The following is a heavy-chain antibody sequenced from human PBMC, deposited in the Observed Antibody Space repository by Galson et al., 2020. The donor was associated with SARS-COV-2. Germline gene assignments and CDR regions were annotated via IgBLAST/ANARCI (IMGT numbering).Heavy chain of an antibody. CDR2: LSSSSYYI. J-gene: IGHJ4*02. CDR3: ASDYSSSSYYFDY. D-gene: IGHD6-6*01. V-gene: IGHV3-21*01. CDR1: GFTFSSYS. Sequence: GESLKISCAASGFTFSSYSINWVRQAPGKGLEWVSSLSSSSYYIYYADSVKGRFTISRDNAKNSVYLQMNSLRAEDTAVYYCASDYSSSSYYFDYWGQGTLVTVSS.